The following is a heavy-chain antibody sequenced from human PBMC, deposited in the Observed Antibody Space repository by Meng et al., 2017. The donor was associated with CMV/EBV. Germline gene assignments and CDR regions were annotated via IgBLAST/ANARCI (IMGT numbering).Heavy chain of an antibody. D-gene: IGHD6-13*01. CDR2: ITNSGNTI. Sequence: GESLKISCAASGFTFSDYYMSWIRQAPEKGLEWVSYITNSGNTIYDADSVKGRFSISRDNARNSLYLQMNSLRAEDTAVYYCARDTQRGIAATGPFDPWGQGTLVTVSS. CDR1: GFTFSDYY. V-gene: IGHV3-11*01. CDR3: ARDTQRGIAATGPFDP. J-gene: IGHJ5*02.